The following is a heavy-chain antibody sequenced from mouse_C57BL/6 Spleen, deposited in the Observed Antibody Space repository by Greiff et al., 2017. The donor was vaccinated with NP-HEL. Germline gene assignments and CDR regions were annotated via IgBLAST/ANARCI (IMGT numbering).Heavy chain of an antibody. CDR2: ISDGGSYT. D-gene: IGHD1-1*01. J-gene: IGHJ2*01. V-gene: IGHV5-4*01. Sequence: EVQRVESGGGLVKPGGSLKLSCAASGFTFSSYAMSWVRQTPEKRLEWVATISDGGSYTYYPDNVKGRFTISRDNAKNNPYLQVSHLKSEDTAMYYCAREGTTVVAYFDYWGQGTTLTDSS. CDR3: AREGTTVVAYFDY. CDR1: GFTFSSYA.